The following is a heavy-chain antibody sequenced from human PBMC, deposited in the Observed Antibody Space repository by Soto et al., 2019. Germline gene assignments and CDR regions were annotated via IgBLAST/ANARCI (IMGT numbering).Heavy chain of an antibody. CDR1: GGTFSSYA. D-gene: IGHD6-6*01. CDR3: ARLISIAEGLDY. J-gene: IGHJ4*02. CDR2: IIPIFGTA. V-gene: IGHV1-69*13. Sequence: SVKVSCKASGGTFSSYAISWARQAPGQGLEWMGGIIPIFGTANYAQKFQGRVTITADESTSTAYMELSSLRSEDTAVYYCARLISIAEGLDYWGQGTLVTVSS.